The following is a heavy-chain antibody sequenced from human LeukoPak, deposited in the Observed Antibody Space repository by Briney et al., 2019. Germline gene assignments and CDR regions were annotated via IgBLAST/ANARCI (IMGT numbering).Heavy chain of an antibody. D-gene: IGHD3-10*01. Sequence: GRSLRLSCAASGFIFDDYAMHWVRRAPGKGLEWVSTINWNSGTLAYADSVKGRFTISRDNAKNSLYLQMNSLRTEDTALHYCARGLGGDQGYFDLWGRGTLAAVSS. CDR3: ARGLGGDQGYFDL. CDR1: GFIFDDYA. J-gene: IGHJ2*01. CDR2: INWNSGTL. V-gene: IGHV3-9*01.